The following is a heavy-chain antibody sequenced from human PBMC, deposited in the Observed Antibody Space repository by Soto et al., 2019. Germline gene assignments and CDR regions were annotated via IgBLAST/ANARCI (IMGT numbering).Heavy chain of an antibody. CDR3: ARGGIPIADNYYSGMAV. Sequence: ASVKVSCKASGYTFTSYGISWVRQAPGQGLEWMGWISAYNGNTNYAQKLQGRVTMTTDTSTSTAYMELRSLRSDDTAVYYCARGGIPIADNYYSGMAVWGQGTTVTVPS. V-gene: IGHV1-18*01. CDR2: ISAYNGNT. D-gene: IGHD6-13*01. J-gene: IGHJ6*02. CDR1: GYTFTSYG.